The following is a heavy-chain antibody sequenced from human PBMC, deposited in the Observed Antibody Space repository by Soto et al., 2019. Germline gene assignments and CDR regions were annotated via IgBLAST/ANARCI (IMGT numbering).Heavy chain of an antibody. CDR1: GYTFSNFW. Sequence: PGESLKISCQCSGYTFSNFWIGRVRQLPGKGLERMGIIYPGDHETRYSPSFHGKVTISADKSINTAYLQWNSLEASDTAFYFCARSPRSSPYFDYWGQGALVTVAS. CDR2: IYPGDHET. V-gene: IGHV5-51*01. J-gene: IGHJ4*02. CDR3: ARSPRSSPYFDY. D-gene: IGHD6-13*01.